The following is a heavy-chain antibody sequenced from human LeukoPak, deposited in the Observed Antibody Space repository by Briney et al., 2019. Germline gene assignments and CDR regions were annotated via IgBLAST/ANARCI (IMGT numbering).Heavy chain of an antibody. Sequence: ASVKVSCKVSGYTLTELSMHWVRQAPGKGLEWMGGFDPEDGETIYAQKFQGRVTITRDTSASTAYMELSSLRSEDTAVYYCARVSASGYYAYWGQGTLVTVSS. CDR3: ARVSASGYYAY. D-gene: IGHD3-22*01. V-gene: IGHV1-24*01. CDR1: GYTLTELS. CDR2: FDPEDGET. J-gene: IGHJ4*02.